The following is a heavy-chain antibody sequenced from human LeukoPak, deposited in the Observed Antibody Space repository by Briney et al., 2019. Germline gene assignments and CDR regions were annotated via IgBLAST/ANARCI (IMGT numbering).Heavy chain of an antibody. V-gene: IGHV1-2*02. CDR3: ARDTYYYDSSGYRPFDY. Sequence: ASVKVSCKASGYTFTGYYMHWVRQAPGQGLEWMGWINTNSGGTNYAQKFQGRVTMTRDTSISTAYMELSRLRSDDTAVYYCARDTYYYDSSGYRPFDYWGQGTLVTVSS. CDR1: GYTFTGYY. D-gene: IGHD3-22*01. J-gene: IGHJ4*02. CDR2: INTNSGGT.